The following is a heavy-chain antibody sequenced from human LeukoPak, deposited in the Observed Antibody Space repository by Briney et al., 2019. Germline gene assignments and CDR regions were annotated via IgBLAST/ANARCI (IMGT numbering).Heavy chain of an antibody. J-gene: IGHJ4*02. V-gene: IGHV5-51*01. CDR2: IYPGDSDT. D-gene: IGHD2-2*01. CDR3: ARQPLDCSSTSCYFDS. Sequence: GESLKISCKGSGYSFTSYWIVWVRQMPGKGLDWMGIIYPGDSDTRYSPSFQGQVTISADKSISTTYLQWSSLKASDTAIYYCARQPLDCSSTSCYFDSWGQGTLVTVSS. CDR1: GYSFTSYW.